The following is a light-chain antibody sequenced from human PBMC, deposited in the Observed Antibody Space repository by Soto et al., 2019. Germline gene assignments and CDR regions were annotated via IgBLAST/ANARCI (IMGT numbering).Light chain of an antibody. V-gene: IGKV1-39*01. CDR1: QSISRY. J-gene: IGKJ1*01. Sequence: DIQMTQSPSSLSASVGDRVTITCRASQSISRYLNWYQQKPGKAPTLLIYDASTLQSGVPSRFSGSGSGTEFSLTISSLQPEDFATYYCLCYITYPWTFGQGTMVDIK. CDR2: DAS. CDR3: LCYITYPWT.